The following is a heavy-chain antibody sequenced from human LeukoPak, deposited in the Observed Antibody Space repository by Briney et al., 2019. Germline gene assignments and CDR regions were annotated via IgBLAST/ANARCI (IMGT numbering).Heavy chain of an antibody. V-gene: IGHV2-5*02. D-gene: IGHD3-16*01. CDR1: GFSLSTNREG. CDR3: AHRRYGHSYDYYYFDY. J-gene: IGHJ4*02. Sequence: SGPTLVKPTQTLTLTCTFSGFSLSTNREGVGWIRQPPGKALEWLALIYWDDDKRYSPSLKSRLTITKDTSKNQVVLTMTNMDPVDTATYYCAHRRYGHSYDYYYFDYWGQGTLVTVSS. CDR2: IYWDDDK.